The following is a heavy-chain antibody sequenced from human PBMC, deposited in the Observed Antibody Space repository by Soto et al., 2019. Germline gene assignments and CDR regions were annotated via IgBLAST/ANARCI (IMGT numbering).Heavy chain of an antibody. V-gene: IGHV4-30-4*01. Sequence: SETLSLTCTVSGGSISSGDYYWSWIRQPPGKGLEWIGYIYYSGSTYYNPSLKSRVTISVDTSKDQFSLKLSSVTAADTAVYYCARPMDSSDAFDIWGQGTMVTVSS. CDR2: IYYSGST. CDR1: GGSISSGDYY. CDR3: ARPMDSSDAFDI. D-gene: IGHD5-18*01. J-gene: IGHJ3*02.